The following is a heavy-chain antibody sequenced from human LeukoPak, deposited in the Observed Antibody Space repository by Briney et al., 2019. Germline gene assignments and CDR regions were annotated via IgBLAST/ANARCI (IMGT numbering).Heavy chain of an antibody. V-gene: IGHV3-7*01. J-gene: IGHJ4*02. CDR1: GFSFSSYW. CDR2: IKQDGGEK. D-gene: IGHD5-24*01. Sequence: GGSLRLSCAASGFSFSSYWMSWVRQAPGKGPEWVANIKQDGGEKFYVDSVKGRFTISRDNAKNSLYLQMNSLRVDDTAVYYCAREDHNVYNYWGQGTLVTVSS. CDR3: AREDHNVYNY.